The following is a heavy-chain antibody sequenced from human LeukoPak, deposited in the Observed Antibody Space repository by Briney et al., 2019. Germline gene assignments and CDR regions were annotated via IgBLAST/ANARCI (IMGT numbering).Heavy chain of an antibody. D-gene: IGHD6-13*01. J-gene: IGHJ4*02. Sequence: SSETLSLTCTVSGGSISSSSYYWGWIRQPPGKGLEWIGSIYYSGSTYYNPSLKSRVTISVDTSKNQFSLKLSSVTAADTAVYYCARRRIARPYYFDYWGQGTLVTVSS. CDR1: GGSISSSSYY. CDR3: ARRRIARPYYFDY. CDR2: IYYSGST. V-gene: IGHV4-39*01.